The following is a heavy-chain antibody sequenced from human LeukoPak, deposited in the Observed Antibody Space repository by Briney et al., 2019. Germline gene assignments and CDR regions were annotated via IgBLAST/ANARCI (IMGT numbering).Heavy chain of an antibody. J-gene: IGHJ4*02. CDR2: IYWNGGST. CDR3: AREGYSPY. D-gene: IGHD6-13*01. V-gene: IGHV3-20*04. CDR1: GFTFSSYW. Sequence: GGSLRLSCAASGFTFSSYWMSWVRQAPGKGLEWVSGIYWNGGSTRYADSVKGRFTISRDNAKNSLYLQMNSLRAEDTAVYYCAREGYSPYWGQGTLVTVSS.